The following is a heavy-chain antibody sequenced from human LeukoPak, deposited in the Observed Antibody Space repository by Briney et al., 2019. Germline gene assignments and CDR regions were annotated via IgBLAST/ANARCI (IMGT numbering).Heavy chain of an antibody. CDR2: ISGSGGTT. Sequence: GGSLRLSCAASGFTFSSYAMTWVRQAPGKGLEWVSVISGSGGTTYYADSVKGRFTISRDNSKNTVYLQMNNVRAEDTAVYYCAPKHGYNWDDAPYWGQGTVVTVSS. V-gene: IGHV3-23*01. J-gene: IGHJ4*02. CDR1: GFTFSSYA. D-gene: IGHD1-1*01. CDR3: APKHGYNWDDAPY.